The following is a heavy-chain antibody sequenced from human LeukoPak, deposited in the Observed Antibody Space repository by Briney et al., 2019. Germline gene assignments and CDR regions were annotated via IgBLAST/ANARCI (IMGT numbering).Heavy chain of an antibody. CDR3: VKTMVTFGGLIRTDAFDF. CDR1: GFIFRIYG. J-gene: IGHJ3*01. Sequence: GGSLRLSCAASGFIFRIYGMHWVREAPGKGLEWVALISYEGDSTYYADSVKGRFTISRDNSRNTLSLQMSSLRADDTATYYCVKTMVTFGGLIRTDAFDFWGQGTLVIVSS. CDR2: ISYEGDST. D-gene: IGHD3-16*01. V-gene: IGHV3-30*18.